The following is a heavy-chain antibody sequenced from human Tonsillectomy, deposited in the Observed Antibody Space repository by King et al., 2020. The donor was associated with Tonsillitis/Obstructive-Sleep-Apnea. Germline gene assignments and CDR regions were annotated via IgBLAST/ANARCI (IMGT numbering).Heavy chain of an antibody. J-gene: IGHJ4*02. CDR2: ISGSGGST. Sequence: VQLVEAGGGLVQPGGSLRLSCAASGFTFSSNAMSWVRQAPGKGLEWVSAISGSGGSTYFADSVKGRFTISRDNSKNTLDLQMNSLRAEDTAVYYCAKDPLEVPADFDYWGQGTLVTVSS. CDR3: AKDPLEVPADFDY. CDR1: GFTFSSNA. V-gene: IGHV3-23*04. D-gene: IGHD2-2*01.